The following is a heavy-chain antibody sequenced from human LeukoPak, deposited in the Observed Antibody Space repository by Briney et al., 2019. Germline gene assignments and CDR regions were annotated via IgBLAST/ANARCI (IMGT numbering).Heavy chain of an antibody. J-gene: IGHJ4*02. CDR1: GGTFSDCG. CDR3: ARGAFTPVITFGPFYFES. V-gene: IGHV1-69*06. CDR2: IIPLFGTT. D-gene: IGHD3-16*01. Sequence: SVKVSCKMFGGTFSDCGITWLRQAPGQGLEWVGRIIPLFGTTKSAQRFQDRATLTADKSTNTAYMELTSLRSDDTAVYYCARGAFTPVITFGPFYFESWGQGTLTTVSS.